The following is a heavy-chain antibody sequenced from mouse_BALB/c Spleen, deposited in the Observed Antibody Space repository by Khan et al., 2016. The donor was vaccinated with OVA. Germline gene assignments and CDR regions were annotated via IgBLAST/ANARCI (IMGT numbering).Heavy chain of an antibody. CDR3: WILL. CDR2: IRLKSDDYVT. J-gene: IGHJ2*01. CDR1: GFTFSNYW. Sequence: EVQLQESGGGLVQPGGSMKLSCVASGFTFSNYWMNWVSQTPEKGLEWVAEIRLKSDDYVTHYAESVKGRFTISRDDSKRSVYLQMHNLIADDTVIYYCWILLWGQGTTLTVSS. V-gene: IGHV6-6*02.